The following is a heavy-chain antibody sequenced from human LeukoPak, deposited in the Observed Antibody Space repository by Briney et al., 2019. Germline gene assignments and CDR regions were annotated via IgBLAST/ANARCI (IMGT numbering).Heavy chain of an antibody. CDR3: ARDLLRWNPGYFDY. CDR2: ISSSSSTI. D-gene: IGHD1-1*01. CDR1: GFTFSSYS. Sequence: PGGSLRLSCAASGFTFSSYSMNWVRQAPGKGLEWVSYISSSSSTIYYADSVKGRFTISRDNAKNSLYLQMNSLRAEDTAVYYCARDLLRWNPGYFDYWGQGTLVTISS. J-gene: IGHJ4*02. V-gene: IGHV3-48*01.